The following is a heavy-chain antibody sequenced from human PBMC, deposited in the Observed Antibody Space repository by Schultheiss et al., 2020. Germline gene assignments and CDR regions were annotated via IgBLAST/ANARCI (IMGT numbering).Heavy chain of an antibody. V-gene: IGHV1-18*01. CDR2: IIPIFGTA. CDR1: GYTFTSYG. CDR3: ARGGVVTWELTRYYYYYYGMDV. D-gene: IGHD1-26*01. J-gene: IGHJ6*02. Sequence: ASVKVSCKASGYTFTSYGISWVRQAPGQGLEWMGGIIPIFGTANYAQKFQGRVTMTTDTSTSTAYMELRSLRSDDTAVYYCARGGVVTWELTRYYYYYYGMDVWGQGTTVTVSS.